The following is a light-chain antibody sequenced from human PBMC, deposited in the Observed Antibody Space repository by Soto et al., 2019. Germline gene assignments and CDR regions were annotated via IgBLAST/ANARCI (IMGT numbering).Light chain of an antibody. CDR2: KAS. V-gene: IGKV1-5*03. Sequence: DLQMTQSPSTLSASVGDRVTITCRASQSISTWLAWYQQKPGKAPKVLIYKASSLESGVPSRFSGSGSGTEFTLTISSLQPDDFATYYCQQYKTYTRTFGQGTKVDIK. CDR1: QSISTW. J-gene: IGKJ1*01. CDR3: QQYKTYTRT.